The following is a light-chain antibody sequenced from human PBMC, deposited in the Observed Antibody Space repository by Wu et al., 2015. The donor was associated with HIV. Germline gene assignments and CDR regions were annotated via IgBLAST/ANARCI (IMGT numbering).Light chain of an antibody. CDR3: QQYENSPRT. J-gene: IGKJ1*01. CDR1: PSVPSSH. CDR2: STS. Sequence: ERVLTQSPGTLSLSPGDRATLFCRASPSVPSSHLAWYQHKPGQAPRLLIHSTSIRASGTPDRFSGSGSGTDFTLTISRLEPEDFAVYYCQQYENSPRTFGQGTKVEIK. V-gene: IGKV3-20*01.